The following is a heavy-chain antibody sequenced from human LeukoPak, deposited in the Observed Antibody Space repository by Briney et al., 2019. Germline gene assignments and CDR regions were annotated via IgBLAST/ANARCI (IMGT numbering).Heavy chain of an antibody. CDR3: AREWVSEQQLVIYYYYGMDV. CDR1: GGTFSSDD. CDR2: ITPIFGTS. D-gene: IGHD6-13*01. J-gene: IGHJ6*02. Sequence: SVKVSCKASGGTFSSDDMSWVRQAPGQGLEWMGGITPIFGTSNYAQKFQGRVTITTDESTSTAYMELRSLRSDDTAVYYCAREWVSEQQLVIYYYYGMDVWGQGTTVTVSS. V-gene: IGHV1-69*05.